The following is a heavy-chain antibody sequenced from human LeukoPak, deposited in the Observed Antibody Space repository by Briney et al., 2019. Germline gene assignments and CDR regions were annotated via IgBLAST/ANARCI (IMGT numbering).Heavy chain of an antibody. CDR3: ARREVTPGYCSSTSCPKEH. Sequence: SETLSLPCTVSGGSISSGDYYWGWIRQPPGKGLEWIGSIYYSGSTYYNPTLKSRATISVDTSKNQFSLKLSSVTAADTAVYYCARREVTPGYCSSTSCPKEHWGQGTLVTVSS. CDR2: IYYSGST. J-gene: IGHJ1*01. D-gene: IGHD2-2*01. V-gene: IGHV4-39*01. CDR1: GGSISSGDYY.